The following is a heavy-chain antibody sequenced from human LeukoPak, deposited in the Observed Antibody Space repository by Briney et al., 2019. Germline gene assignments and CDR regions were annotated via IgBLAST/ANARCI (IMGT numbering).Heavy chain of an antibody. CDR2: IIPILGIA. Sequence: SVKVSCKASGGTFSSYTISWVRQAPGQGLEWMGRIIPILGIANYAQKFQGRVTITADKSTSTAYMELSSLRSEDTAVCYCASSPYCGGDCYSYWGQGTLVTVSS. J-gene: IGHJ4*02. D-gene: IGHD2-21*01. CDR3: ASSPYCGGDCYSY. CDR1: GGTFSSYT. V-gene: IGHV1-69*02.